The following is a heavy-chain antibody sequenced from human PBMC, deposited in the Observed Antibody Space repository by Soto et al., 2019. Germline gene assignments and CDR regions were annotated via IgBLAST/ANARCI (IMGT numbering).Heavy chain of an antibody. CDR1: GFPFSGSA. CDR2: IRSKPNSYAT. J-gene: IGHJ6*02. CDR3: AGDHYYNMDV. V-gene: IGHV3-73*02. Sequence: EVQLVESGGGLVQPGGSLKLSCAASGFPFSGSAMHWVRQASGKGLEWVGRIRSKPNSYATTYAASVKGRFIISRNDSKNTAYLQMNSLKTEDTAVYYCAGDHYYNMDVWGRGTTVTVSS. D-gene: IGHD7-27*01.